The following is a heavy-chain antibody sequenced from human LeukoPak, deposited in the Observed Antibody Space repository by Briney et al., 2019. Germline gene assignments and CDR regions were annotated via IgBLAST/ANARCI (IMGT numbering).Heavy chain of an antibody. D-gene: IGHD3-10*01. CDR3: ARVADLWFGESHDAFDI. V-gene: IGHV4-59*01. CDR2: IYYSGST. CDR1: GGSISSYY. J-gene: IGHJ3*02. Sequence: SETLSLTCTVSGGSISSYYWSWIRQPPGKGLEWIGYIYYSGSTNYNPSLKSRVTISVDTSKNQFSLKLSSVTAADTAVYYCARVADLWFGESHDAFDIWGQGTMVTVSS.